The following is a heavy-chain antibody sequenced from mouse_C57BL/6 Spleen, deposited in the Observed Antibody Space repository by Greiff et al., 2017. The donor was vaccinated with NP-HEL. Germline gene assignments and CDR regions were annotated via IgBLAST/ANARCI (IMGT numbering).Heavy chain of an antibody. CDR2: IYPGDGDT. Sequence: VQGVESGAELVKPGASVKISCKASGYAFSSYWMNWVKQRPGKGLEWIGQIYPGDGDTNYNGKFKGKATLTADKSSSTAYMQLSSLTSEDSAVYFCARKDGHWFAYWGQGTLVTVSA. D-gene: IGHD2-3*01. CDR3: ARKDGHWFAY. CDR1: GYAFSSYW. J-gene: IGHJ3*01. V-gene: IGHV1-80*01.